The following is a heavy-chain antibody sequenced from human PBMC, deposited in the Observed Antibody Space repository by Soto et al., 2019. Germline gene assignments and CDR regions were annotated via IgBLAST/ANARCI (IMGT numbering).Heavy chain of an antibody. Sequence: QVQLVQSGTEVKKPGPSLKVSGKASGKPSLDFNIHWGRQPPGQGLEWMGFINPSGGGTTYAQQFQGRLTMTRDTSTSTVYLELISLRSEDTAIYYCARDKPFSAGYWGQGTLVT. J-gene: IGHJ4*02. CDR2: INPSGGGT. D-gene: IGHD3-3*02. CDR3: ARDKPFSAGY. CDR1: GKPSLDFN. V-gene: IGHV1-46*01.